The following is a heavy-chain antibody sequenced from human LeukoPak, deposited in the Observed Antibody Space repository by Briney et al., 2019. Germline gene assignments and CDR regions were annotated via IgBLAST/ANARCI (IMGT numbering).Heavy chain of an antibody. Sequence: SETLSLTCTVSGDSTYNSIYYWAWIRQPPGKGLEWIGSIDYSGSTHYNPSLKSRVTISVDTSKNQFSLKLSSVTAADTAVYYCARESGSPPADYWGQGTLVTVSS. D-gene: IGHD3-22*01. CDR3: ARESGSPPADY. J-gene: IGHJ4*02. V-gene: IGHV4-39*07. CDR1: GDSTYNSIYY. CDR2: IDYSGST.